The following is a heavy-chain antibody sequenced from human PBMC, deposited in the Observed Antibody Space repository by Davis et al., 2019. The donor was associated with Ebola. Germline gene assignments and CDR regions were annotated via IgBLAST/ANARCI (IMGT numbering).Heavy chain of an antibody. Sequence: AASVKVSCKASGYTFTGYYMHWVRQAPGQGLEWMGWINPNSGGTNYAQKFQGWVTISVDTSKNQFSLKLSSVTAADTAVYYWARFSAIRSYGYLKYGMDVWGQGTTVTVSS. D-gene: IGHD5-18*01. CDR3: ARFSAIRSYGYLKYGMDV. V-gene: IGHV1-2*04. CDR1: GYTFTGYY. J-gene: IGHJ6*02. CDR2: INPNSGGT.